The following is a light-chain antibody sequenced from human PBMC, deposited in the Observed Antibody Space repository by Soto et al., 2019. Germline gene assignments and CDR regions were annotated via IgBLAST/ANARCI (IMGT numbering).Light chain of an antibody. V-gene: IGLV2-8*01. J-gene: IGLJ3*02. CDR2: EVS. CDR1: SSDVGGYNY. CDR3: SSYAGSNNLGV. Sequence: QSALTQPPSASGSRGQSVTISCTGTSSDVGGYNYVSWYLQHPGKAPKLMIYEVSKRPSGVPDRFSGSKSGNTASLTVSGLQPEDEADYYCSSYAGSNNLGVFGGGTKLTLL.